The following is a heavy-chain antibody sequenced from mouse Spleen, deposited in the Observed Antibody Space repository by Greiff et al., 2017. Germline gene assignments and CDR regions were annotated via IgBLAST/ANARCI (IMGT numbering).Heavy chain of an antibody. CDR2: IRNKANGYTT. Sequence: EVKLVESGGGLVQPGGSLRLSCATSGFTFTDYYMSWVRQPPGKALEWLGFIRNKANGYTTEYSASVKGRFTISRDNSQSILYLQMNTLRAEDSATYYCARGGITTEYYFDYWGQGTTLTVSS. J-gene: IGHJ2*01. D-gene: IGHD2-4*01. CDR3: ARGGITTEYYFDY. V-gene: IGHV7-3*02. CDR1: GFTFTDYY.